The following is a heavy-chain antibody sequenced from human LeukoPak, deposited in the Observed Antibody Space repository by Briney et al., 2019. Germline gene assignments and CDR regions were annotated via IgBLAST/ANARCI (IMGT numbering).Heavy chain of an antibody. CDR2: ISGDGGST. Sequence: GGSLRLSCAASGFTFDDYAMHWVRQAPGKGLEWVSLISGDGGSTYYADSVKGRFTISRDNSKNSLYLQMNSLRTEDTALYYCAKDSGSPSRMWAAAGMSEYFQHWGQGTLVTVSS. CDR1: GFTFDDYA. D-gene: IGHD6-13*01. V-gene: IGHV3-43*02. CDR3: AKDSGSPSRMWAAAGMSEYFQH. J-gene: IGHJ1*01.